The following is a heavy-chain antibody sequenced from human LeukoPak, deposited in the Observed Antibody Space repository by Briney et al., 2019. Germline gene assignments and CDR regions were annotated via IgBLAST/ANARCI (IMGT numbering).Heavy chain of an antibody. CDR1: GFNFSNYG. CDR2: IGSDPRDK. V-gene: IGHV3-30*02. Sequence: GGALRLSCAASGFNFSNYGMNWIRQTPGKGLEWVSFIGSDPRDKYYADSVKGRFAVSRDNSKNTLFLEMNRLTVQDTALYFFSKEERAYDIWGQGTMVSVFS. CDR3: SKEERAYDI. D-gene: IGHD5-24*01. J-gene: IGHJ3*02.